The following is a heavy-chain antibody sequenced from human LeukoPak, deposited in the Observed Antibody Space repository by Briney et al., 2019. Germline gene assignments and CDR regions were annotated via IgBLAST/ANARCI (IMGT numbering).Heavy chain of an antibody. CDR2: IGATGSSA. D-gene: IGHD3-9*01. CDR3: ARSTGRYHFDY. J-gene: IGHJ4*02. CDR1: GFTFSSYA. V-gene: IGHV3-23*01. Sequence: GGSLRLSCVDSGFTFSSYAINWVRQAPGKGLEWVSVIGATGSSAFYTDSVKGRFTISRDKSKNTLNLQMTSLRAEDTALYYCARSTGRYHFDYWGQGTLVTVS.